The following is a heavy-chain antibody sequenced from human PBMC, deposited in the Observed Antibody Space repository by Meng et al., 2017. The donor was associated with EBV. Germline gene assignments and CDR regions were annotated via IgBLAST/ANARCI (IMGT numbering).Heavy chain of an antibody. CDR1: GGTFSSYA. CDR3: ARAEIAAAGRLDY. Sequence: PVQSGAGGKKPGSPVKVPWKASGGTFSSYAISWGRKAPGQGLEWMGGIIPIFGTANYAQKFQGRVTITADKSTSTAYMELSSLRSEDTAVYYCARAEIAAAGRLDYWGQGTLVTVSS. V-gene: IGHV1-69*06. D-gene: IGHD6-13*01. J-gene: IGHJ4*02. CDR2: IIPIFGTA.